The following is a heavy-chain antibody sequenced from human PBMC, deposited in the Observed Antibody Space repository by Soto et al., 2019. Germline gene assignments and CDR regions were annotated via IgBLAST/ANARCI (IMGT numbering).Heavy chain of an antibody. V-gene: IGHV3-33*01. D-gene: IGHD4-17*01. J-gene: IGHJ4*02. CDR2: IWSDGINK. Sequence: QVQLVESGGGVVQPGRSLGLSCAASGFTFSNYDMHWVRQAPGKGLEWVAIIWSDGINKYYADSVKGRFTISRDNSKGTLYLQMNSLKAEDTALYYCARDRGPTAVTSIDYWGQGTLVTVSS. CDR1: GFTFSNYD. CDR3: ARDRGPTAVTSIDY.